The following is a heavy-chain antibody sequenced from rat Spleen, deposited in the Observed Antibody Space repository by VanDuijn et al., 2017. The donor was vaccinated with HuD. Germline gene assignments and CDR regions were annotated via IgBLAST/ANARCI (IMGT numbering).Heavy chain of an antibody. V-gene: IGHV5-17*01. Sequence: EVQLVESGGGLVQPGRSLKLSCAASGFNFSDYAMSWVRQAPKKGLEWVTTIVFDGSGTYYRDSVKGRFTISRDNAKNILALQVDSLRSEDTATYYCLRHNLRYYAYSCFYYCGQGVMVTVST. CDR1: GFNFSDYA. J-gene: IGHJ2*01. CDR2: IVFDGSGT. D-gene: IGHD1-6*01. CDR3: LRHNLRYYAYSCFYY.